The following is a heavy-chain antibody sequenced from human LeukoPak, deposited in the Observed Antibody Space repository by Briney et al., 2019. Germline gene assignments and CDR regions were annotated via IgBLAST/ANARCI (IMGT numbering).Heavy chain of an antibody. D-gene: IGHD4-17*01. CDR1: GFISSDYY. Sequence: GGSLRLSCAASGFISSDYYMSWIRQAPGKGLEWVSYISSSGSTIYYADSVKGRFTISRDNAKNSLYLQMNSLRAEDTAVYYCARSDDYGDYRSRFDPWGQGTLVTVSS. J-gene: IGHJ5*02. CDR2: ISSSGSTI. V-gene: IGHV3-11*01. CDR3: ARSDDYGDYRSRFDP.